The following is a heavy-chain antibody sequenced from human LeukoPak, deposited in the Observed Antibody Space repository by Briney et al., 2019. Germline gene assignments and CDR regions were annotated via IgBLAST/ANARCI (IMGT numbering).Heavy chain of an antibody. V-gene: IGHV4-34*01. CDR3: VAYYYDSNGYYFVDY. CDR1: DGSFSGYY. D-gene: IGHD3-22*01. J-gene: IGHJ4*02. CDR2: INHRGST. Sequence: SETLSLTCGVHDGSFSGYYWSWIRQPPGKGLEWIGDINHRGSTNYKPSLKSRVTISVDTSKNQYSLKLSSVTAADTAVYYCVAYYYDSNGYYFVDYWGQGTLVTVSS.